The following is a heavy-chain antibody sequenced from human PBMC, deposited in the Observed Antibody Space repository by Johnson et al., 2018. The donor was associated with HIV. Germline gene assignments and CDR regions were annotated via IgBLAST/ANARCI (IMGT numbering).Heavy chain of an antibody. Sequence: QVQLVESGGGVVQPGRSLRLSCAASGFTFSSYAMHWVRQAPGKGLEWVSVIYSGGTTYNADSVRGRFTISRDNSKNTLYLQMNSLGAEDTAVYYCARGGGGIGGAKDSWGQGTMVTVSS. CDR3: ARGGGGIGGAKDS. CDR2: IYSGGTT. J-gene: IGHJ3*02. D-gene: IGHD3-16*01. CDR1: GFTFSSYA. V-gene: IGHV3-NL1*01.